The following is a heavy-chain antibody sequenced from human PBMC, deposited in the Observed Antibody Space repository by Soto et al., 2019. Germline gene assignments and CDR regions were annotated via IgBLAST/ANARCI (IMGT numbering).Heavy chain of an antibody. J-gene: IGHJ6*02. CDR1: GFTFSSYG. V-gene: IGHV3-30*18. Sequence: GGSLRLSCAASGFTFSSYGMHWVRQAPGKGLEWVAVISYDGSNKYYADSVKGRFTISRDNSKNTLYLQMNSLRAEDTAVYYCAKDQNCGGDCSYPYYYYYGMDVWGQGTTVTVSS. D-gene: IGHD2-21*02. CDR2: ISYDGSNK. CDR3: AKDQNCGGDCSYPYYYYYGMDV.